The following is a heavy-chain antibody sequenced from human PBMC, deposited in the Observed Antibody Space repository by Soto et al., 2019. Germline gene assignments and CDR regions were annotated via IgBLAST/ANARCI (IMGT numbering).Heavy chain of an antibody. Sequence: XSVKVSGKDSGYIFTYYHIHWVRHAPGQGLEWLGRINPKSGGTSTAQKFQGWVTMTTDTSISTASMELTRLTSDDTAIYYCARGDSTDCSNGVCSFFYNHDMHVWGQGNTVTVSS. V-gene: IGHV1-2*04. CDR3: ARGDSTDCSNGVCSFFYNHDMHV. J-gene: IGHJ6*02. CDR1: GYIFTYYH. CDR2: INPKSGGT. D-gene: IGHD2-8*01.